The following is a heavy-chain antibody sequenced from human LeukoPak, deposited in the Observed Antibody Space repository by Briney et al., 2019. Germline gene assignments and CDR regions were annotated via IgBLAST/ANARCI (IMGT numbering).Heavy chain of an antibody. CDR1: GGSISYYY. D-gene: IGHD4-17*01. CDR3: ARGTVTTLFDY. CDR2: LYTSGST. V-gene: IGHV4-4*07. Sequence: SETLSLTCFVTGGSISYYYWSWIRQPAGKGLERIGRLYTSGSTDYNPSLKSRVTMSVDTSKNQFSLKLRSVTAADTAVYYCARGTVTTLFDYWGQGTLVTVSS. J-gene: IGHJ4*02.